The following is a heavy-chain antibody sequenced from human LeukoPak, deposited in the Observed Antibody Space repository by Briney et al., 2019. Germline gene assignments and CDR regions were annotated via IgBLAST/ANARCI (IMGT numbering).Heavy chain of an antibody. Sequence: PGGSLKLSCAASGFTFSGSAMHWVRQASGKGLEWVGRIRSKADSYATAYAASVKGRFTISRDDSKNTAYLQMNSLKTEDTAVYYCTRFHSSSWYGYYYYGMDVWGPGTTVTVSS. CDR1: GFTFSGSA. CDR3: TRFHSSSWYGYYYYGMDV. D-gene: IGHD6-13*01. CDR2: IRSKADSYAT. V-gene: IGHV3-73*01. J-gene: IGHJ6*02.